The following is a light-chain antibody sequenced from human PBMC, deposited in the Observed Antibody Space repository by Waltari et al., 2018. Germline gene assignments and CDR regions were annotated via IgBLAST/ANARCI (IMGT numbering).Light chain of an antibody. CDR1: QGITSS. J-gene: IGKJ2*01. Sequence: VISMTQSPSFLSASTGDRVTISCRVGQGITSSLAWYQQRPGKAPDLLIYAASTLKSAVPSRFSGTGSETDFSLTINTLQSEDFATYYCQQYYTFPYTFGQGTRLEIE. V-gene: IGKV1D-8*01. CDR2: AAS. CDR3: QQYYTFPYT.